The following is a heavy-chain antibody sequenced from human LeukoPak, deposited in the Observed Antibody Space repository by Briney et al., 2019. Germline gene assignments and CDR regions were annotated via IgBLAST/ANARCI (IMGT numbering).Heavy chain of an antibody. CDR3: ARQGDSSGYYLYCFDY. J-gene: IGHJ4*02. V-gene: IGHV1-2*06. CDR1: GYTFTGYY. CDR2: INPNSGGT. Sequence: ASVNVSCKASGYTFTGYYMHWVRQAPGQGLEWMGRINPNSGGTNYAQKFQGRVTMTRDTSISTAYLELSRLRSDDTAVYYCARQGDSSGYYLYCFDYWGQGTLVTVSS. D-gene: IGHD3-22*01.